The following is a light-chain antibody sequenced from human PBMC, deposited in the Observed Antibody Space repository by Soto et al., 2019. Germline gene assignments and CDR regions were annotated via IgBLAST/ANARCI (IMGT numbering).Light chain of an antibody. CDR3: QQYGSSPQFT. J-gene: IGKJ5*01. V-gene: IGKV3-20*01. CDR1: QTVSSGY. Sequence: EIVLTQSPGTLSLSPGERATLSCRASQTVSSGYLAWYQQKPGQAPRLLIYRASSRATGIPDRFSGSGSGTDFPLTISRLEPEDFAVYYCQQYGSSPQFTFGQGTRLEIK. CDR2: RAS.